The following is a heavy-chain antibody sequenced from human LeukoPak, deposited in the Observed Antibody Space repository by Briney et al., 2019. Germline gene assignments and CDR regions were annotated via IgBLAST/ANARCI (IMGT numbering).Heavy chain of an antibody. V-gene: IGHV3-23*01. CDR3: AGDEGWELKGYYLDY. J-gene: IGHJ4*02. D-gene: IGHD1-26*01. CDR2: IGNSAGYT. CDR1: GFTFSTFA. Sequence: PGGSLRLSCAASGFTFSTFAMSWVRQAPGKGLEGVATIGNSAGYTYYADSVKGRFTISRDNPKNTLYLQINSLRARDTSVYFCAGDEGWELKGYYLDYWGQGILVTVSS.